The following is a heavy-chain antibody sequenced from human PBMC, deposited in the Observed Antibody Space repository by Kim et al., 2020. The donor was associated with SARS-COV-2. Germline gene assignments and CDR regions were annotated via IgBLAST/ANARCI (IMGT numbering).Heavy chain of an antibody. CDR2: INPNSGGT. Sequence: ASVKVSCKASGYTFTGYYMHWVRQAPGQGLEWMGWINPNSGGTNYAQKFQGWVNMTRDTSISTAYMELSRLRSDDTAVYYCAREIRNPSSGSYPFHVNNWFDPWGQGTLVTVSS. V-gene: IGHV1-2*04. D-gene: IGHD1-26*01. CDR1: GYTFTGYY. CDR3: AREIRNPSSGSYPFHVNNWFDP. J-gene: IGHJ5*02.